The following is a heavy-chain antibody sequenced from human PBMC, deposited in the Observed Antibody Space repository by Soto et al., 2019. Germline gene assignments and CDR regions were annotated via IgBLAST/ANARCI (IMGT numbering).Heavy chain of an antibody. J-gene: IGHJ4*02. CDR3: ARETSYGQSATSVGEF. CDR1: GFRFNEYE. CDR2: INSGGSLI. D-gene: IGHD3-10*01. Sequence: EVQLVESGGGLVQPGGSLRLSCVGSGFRFNEYEINWVRQAPGKGLEWISYINSGGSLIYYAASVKGRFTISRDNYKGLVYLQMNSLKADKAALYYCARETSYGQSATSVGEFWGQGTLVTVSS. V-gene: IGHV3-48*03.